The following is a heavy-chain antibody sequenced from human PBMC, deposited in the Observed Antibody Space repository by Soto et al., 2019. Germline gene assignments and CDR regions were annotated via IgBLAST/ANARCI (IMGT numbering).Heavy chain of an antibody. Sequence: EVQLVQSGAEVKKPGESLRNSCEGFGYSFSTYWISWMRQMPGKGLEWMGRIDPSDSYTTYSPSFQGHVTISADKSVSKVYLQWRSLKASDTAMYYCARLPGGNWFDPWGQGTLVTVSS. D-gene: IGHD3-16*01. CDR1: GYSFSTYW. CDR3: ARLPGGNWFDP. CDR2: IDPSDSYT. V-gene: IGHV5-10-1*01. J-gene: IGHJ5*02.